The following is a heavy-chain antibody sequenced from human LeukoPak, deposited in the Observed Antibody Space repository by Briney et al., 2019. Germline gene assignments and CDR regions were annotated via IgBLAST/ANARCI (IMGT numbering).Heavy chain of an antibody. J-gene: IGHJ5*02. V-gene: IGHV4-59*01. D-gene: IGHD4/OR15-4a*01. CDR2: IYYSGDT. Sequence: PSETLSLTCTVSGGSISGYSWSWLRQSPGGGLEWVGYIYYSGDTAYNPSLRSRVTMSVDTSKNQLSLQLSSMTTADTAVYYCARSPYGASISKWFDPWGQGTLVIVSS. CDR1: GGSISGYS. CDR3: ARSPYGASISKWFDP.